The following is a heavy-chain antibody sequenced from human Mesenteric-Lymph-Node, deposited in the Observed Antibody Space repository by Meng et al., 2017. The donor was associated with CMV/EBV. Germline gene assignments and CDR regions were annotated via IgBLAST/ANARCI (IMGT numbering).Heavy chain of an antibody. J-gene: IGHJ3*02. CDR1: GYTFTGYY. D-gene: IGHD3-16*02. CDR2: INPNSGGT. V-gene: IGHV1-2*02. CDR3: ARSPYDYVWGSYRYPHRLGAFDI. Sequence: ASVKVSCKASGYTFTGYYMHWVRQAPGQGLEWMGWINPNSGGTNYAQKFQGRVTMTRDTSISTAYMELSRLRSDDTAVYYCARSPYDYVWGSYRYPHRLGAFDIRGQGTMVTVSS.